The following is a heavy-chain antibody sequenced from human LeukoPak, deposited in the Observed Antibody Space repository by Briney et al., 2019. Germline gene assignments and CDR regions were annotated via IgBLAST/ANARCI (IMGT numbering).Heavy chain of an antibody. CDR2: IYHSASA. D-gene: IGHD6-13*01. V-gene: IGHV4-38-2*02. CDR3: ARDLDSSSWYVGY. CDR1: GYSISSGYY. J-gene: IGHJ4*02. Sequence: SETLSLTCTVSGYSISSGYYWGWIRQPPGEGLEWIGSIYHSASAYSNPSLKSRVTISADTSKNQFSLKLTSVTAADTAVYYCARDLDSSSWYVGYWGQGTLVTVSS.